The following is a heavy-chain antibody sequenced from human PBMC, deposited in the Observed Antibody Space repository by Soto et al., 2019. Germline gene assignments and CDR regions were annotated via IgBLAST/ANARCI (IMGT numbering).Heavy chain of an antibody. J-gene: IGHJ3*01. D-gene: IGHD6-13*01. Sequence: ASVKVCCKASGYTFTSYGISWVRQAPGQGLEWMGWISAYNGNTNYAQKLQGRVTMTTDTSTSTAYMELRSLRSDDTAVYYCARDRDSIAAAGTSTPEFWGQGTMVTVSS. CDR2: ISAYNGNT. CDR1: GYTFTSYG. CDR3: ARDRDSIAAAGTSTPEF. V-gene: IGHV1-18*01.